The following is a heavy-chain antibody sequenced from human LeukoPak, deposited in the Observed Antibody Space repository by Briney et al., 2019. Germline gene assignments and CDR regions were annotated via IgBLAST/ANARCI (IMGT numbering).Heavy chain of an antibody. V-gene: IGHV4-34*01. CDR1: GGSFSGYY. CDR3: ARTNYYDSSGLGDY. J-gene: IGHJ4*02. Sequence: KPSETLSLTCAVYGGSFSGYYRSWIRQPPGKGLEWIGEINHSGSTNYDPSLKSRVTISVDTSKNQFSLKLSSVTAADTAVYYCARTNYYDSSGLGDYGGQGTLVTVSS. D-gene: IGHD3-22*01. CDR2: INHSGST.